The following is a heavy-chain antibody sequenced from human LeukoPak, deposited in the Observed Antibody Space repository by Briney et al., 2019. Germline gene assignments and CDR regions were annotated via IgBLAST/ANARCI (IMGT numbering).Heavy chain of an antibody. CDR1: GFTFSNYW. CDR2: IKPTGSET. Sequence: AGSLRLTCAASGFTFSNYWMTWVRQAPGQGPEFLANIKPTGSETYYVDPVKGRFTISRDNAKNLLFLQMNSLRGEDTALYYCGGFGYEAAVDLWGRGTLVTVSS. CDR3: GGFGYEAAVDL. V-gene: IGHV3-7*01. J-gene: IGHJ4*02. D-gene: IGHD3-10*01.